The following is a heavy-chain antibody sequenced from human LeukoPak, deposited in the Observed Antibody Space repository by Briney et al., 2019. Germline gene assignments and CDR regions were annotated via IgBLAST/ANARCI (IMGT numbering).Heavy chain of an antibody. CDR3: AREVWHSSPGAIDY. V-gene: IGHV3-30-3*01. J-gene: IGHJ4*02. CDR1: GFTFSSYA. Sequence: GRSLRLSCAASGFTFSSYAMHWVRQAPGKGLEWVAVISYDGSNKYYADSVKGRFTISRDNSKNTLYLQMNSLRAEDTAVYYRAREVWHSSPGAIDYWGQGTLVTVSS. CDR2: ISYDGSNK. D-gene: IGHD6-13*01.